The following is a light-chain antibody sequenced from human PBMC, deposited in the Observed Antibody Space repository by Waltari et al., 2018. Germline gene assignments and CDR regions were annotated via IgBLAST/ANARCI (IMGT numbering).Light chain of an antibody. CDR1: ILGNKY. J-gene: IGLJ3*02. CDR2: QDT. CDR3: QALGTAAWV. Sequence: SYELTQPPSVSVSPGQTASITCSGDILGNKYASWYQQKPGQSPLLVVYQDTKRPSGIPERFSGSKSGNAATLTISGTQAMDEADYYCQALGTAAWVFGGGTKLTVL. V-gene: IGLV3-1*01.